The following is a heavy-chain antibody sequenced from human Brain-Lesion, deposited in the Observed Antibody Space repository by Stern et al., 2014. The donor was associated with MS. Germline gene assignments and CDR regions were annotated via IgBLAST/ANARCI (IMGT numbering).Heavy chain of an antibody. D-gene: IGHD1-26*01. J-gene: IGHJ4*02. Sequence: QVQLVESGPGLVKPSETLSLTCTVSGGSITSSSYYWGWIRQPPGRGLEYIGTVYYTGSTFYDPSLKSRVTISVETSTNQVALKLPSVTAADTAVYYCVRPDIMGTIWNWGQGTLVTVSS. CDR1: GGSITSSSYY. V-gene: IGHV4-39*01. CDR3: VRPDIMGTIWN. CDR2: VYYTGST.